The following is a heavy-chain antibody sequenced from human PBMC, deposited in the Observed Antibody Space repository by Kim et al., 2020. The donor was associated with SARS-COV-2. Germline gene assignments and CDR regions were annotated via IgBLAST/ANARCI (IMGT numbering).Heavy chain of an antibody. V-gene: IGHV3-33*01. D-gene: IGHD6-13*01. Sequence: CAESVKGQFTVSRDNSENTLYLQMNSPRAEDTAVYYCARKAASRSEGCFDPWGPGTLVTVPS. J-gene: IGHJ5*02. CDR3: ARKAASRSEGCFDP.